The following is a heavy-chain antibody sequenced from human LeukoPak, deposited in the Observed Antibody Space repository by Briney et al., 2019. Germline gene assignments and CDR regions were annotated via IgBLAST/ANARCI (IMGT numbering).Heavy chain of an antibody. CDR3: ARDLAVYGSGSKTNWFDP. V-gene: IGHV3-7*01. D-gene: IGHD3-10*01. CDR1: GFTFSSYS. CDR2: IKQDGSEK. Sequence: GGSLRLSCAASGFTFSSYSMNWVRQAPGKGLEWVANIKQDGSEKYYVDSVKGRFTISRDNAKNSLYLQMNSLRAENTAVYYCARDLAVYGSGSKTNWFDPWGQGTLVTVSS. J-gene: IGHJ5*02.